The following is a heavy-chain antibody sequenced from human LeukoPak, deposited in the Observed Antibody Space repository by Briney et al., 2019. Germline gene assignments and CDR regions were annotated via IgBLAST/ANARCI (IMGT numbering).Heavy chain of an antibody. CDR2: INQDGSKK. J-gene: IGHJ4*02. V-gene: IGHV3-7*01. Sequence: GGSLRLSCVASRFTFSNYWMSWVCQAPGKGLEWVANINQDGSKKRYADSVKGRFTISRDNAKGSLYLQLNSLRAQDTAVYYCARTYDYVWGSYREFDYWGQGTLVTVSS. CDR1: RFTFSNYW. D-gene: IGHD3-16*02. CDR3: ARTYDYVWGSYREFDY.